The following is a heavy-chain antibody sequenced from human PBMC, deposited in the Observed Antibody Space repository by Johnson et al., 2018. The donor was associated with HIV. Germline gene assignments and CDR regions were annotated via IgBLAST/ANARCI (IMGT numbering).Heavy chain of an antibody. CDR1: GFTFSNAW. CDR2: ISYDGSNK. Sequence: MQLVESGGGLVKPGGSLRLSCAASGFTFSNAWMSWVRQAPGKGLEWVAFISYDGSNKYYVDSVKGRFTISRDNSKNTLYLQMNSLRAEDTAVYYCARDFGLFLGKDDAFDIWGQGTMVTVSS. J-gene: IGHJ3*02. CDR3: ARDFGLFLGKDDAFDI. D-gene: IGHD7-27*01. V-gene: IGHV3-30*03.